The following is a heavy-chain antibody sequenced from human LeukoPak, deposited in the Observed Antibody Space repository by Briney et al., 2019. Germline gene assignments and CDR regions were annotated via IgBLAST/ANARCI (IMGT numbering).Heavy chain of an antibody. Sequence: ASVKVSCKASGYTFTIYDINWVRQATGQGLELMGWMNPNSGNTGYSQKFQGRVTMTSNTSISTAYMELSSLRSEDTAVYYCARGRVSGGSYPYYFDYWGQGTLVTVSS. D-gene: IGHD1-26*01. CDR1: GYTFTIYD. CDR2: MNPNSGNT. V-gene: IGHV1-8*01. CDR3: ARGRVSGGSYPYYFDY. J-gene: IGHJ4*02.